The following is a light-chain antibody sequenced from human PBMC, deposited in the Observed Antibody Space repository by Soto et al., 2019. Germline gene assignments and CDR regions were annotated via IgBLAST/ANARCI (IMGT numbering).Light chain of an antibody. CDR2: AAS. CDR3: QQSYSTPRT. Sequence: DIQMTQSPSSLSASVGDRVTITCRASQSISNYLNWYQQKPGKAPKLLMFAASSLQRGVPSRFSGGGSGTDFTRTISSLQPEDFATYYCQQSYSTPRTFGQGTKVEIK. J-gene: IGKJ1*01. V-gene: IGKV1-39*01. CDR1: QSISNY.